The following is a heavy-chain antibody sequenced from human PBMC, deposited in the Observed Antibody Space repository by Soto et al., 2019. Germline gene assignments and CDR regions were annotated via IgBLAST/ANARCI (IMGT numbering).Heavy chain of an antibody. CDR3: ARLGDYYDCSGYYDY. D-gene: IGHD3-22*01. CDR2: INPNSGGT. Sequence: ASVKVSCKDSGYTVTGYYMHWVRQAPGQGLEWMGWINPNSGGTNYAQKFQGRVTMTRDTSISTAYMELSRLRSDDTAVYYCARLGDYYDCSGYYDYWGKGTPVTVSS. V-gene: IGHV1-2*02. J-gene: IGHJ4*01. CDR1: GYTVTGYY.